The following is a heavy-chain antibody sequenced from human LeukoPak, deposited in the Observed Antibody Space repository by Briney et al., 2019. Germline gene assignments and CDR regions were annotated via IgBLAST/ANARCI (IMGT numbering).Heavy chain of an antibody. J-gene: IGHJ4*02. CDR1: GFTFSSYG. D-gene: IGHD3-10*01. CDR3: AKSALTMVRGDLGY. Sequence: GGSLRLSCAASGFTFSSYGMHWVRQAPGKGLEWVAVNADSVKGRFTISRDNSKNTLYLQMNSLRAEDTAVYYRAKSALTMVRGDLGYWGQGTLVTVSS. V-gene: IGHV3-30*18.